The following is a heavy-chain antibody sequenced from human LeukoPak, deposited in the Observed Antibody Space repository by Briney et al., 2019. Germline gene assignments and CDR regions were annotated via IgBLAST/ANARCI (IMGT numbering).Heavy chain of an antibody. V-gene: IGHV4-59*08. CDR2: IYYSGST. CDR1: GGSISSYY. Sequence: PLETLSLTCVVSGGSISSYYWSWIRQPPGKGLEWIGYIYYSGSTNYNPSLKSRVTISVDTSKNQFSLKLSSVTAADTAVYYCARTSSSGWPLYYYYGMDVWGQGTTVTVSS. J-gene: IGHJ6*02. D-gene: IGHD6-19*01. CDR3: ARTSSSGWPLYYYYGMDV.